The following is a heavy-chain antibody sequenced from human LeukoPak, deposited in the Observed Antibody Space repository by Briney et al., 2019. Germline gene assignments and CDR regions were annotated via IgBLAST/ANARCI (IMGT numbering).Heavy chain of an antibody. CDR3: ARVTPLRFLDY. Sequence: PSETLSLTCTASGGSTSSYYWSWIRQPAGKGLEWIGCIYTSGSTNYNPSLKSRVTMSVDTSKNQFSLKLSSVTAADTAVYYCARVTPLRFLDYWGQGTLVTVSS. CDR1: GGSTSSYY. J-gene: IGHJ4*02. D-gene: IGHD4-17*01. CDR2: IYTSGST. V-gene: IGHV4-4*07.